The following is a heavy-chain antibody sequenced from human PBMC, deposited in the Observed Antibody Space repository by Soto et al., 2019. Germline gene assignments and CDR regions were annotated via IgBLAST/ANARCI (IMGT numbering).Heavy chain of an antibody. Sequence: ASVKVSCKASGYTFTSYGISWVRQAPGQGLEWMGWIGAYNGNTNYAQKLQGRVTMTTDTSTSTAYMELRSLRSDDTAVYYCARDRYCSGGSSLLNYYYGMDVWGQGTTVTVSS. J-gene: IGHJ6*02. V-gene: IGHV1-18*01. CDR3: ARDRYCSGGSSLLNYYYGMDV. CDR2: IGAYNGNT. D-gene: IGHD2-15*01. CDR1: GYTFTSYG.